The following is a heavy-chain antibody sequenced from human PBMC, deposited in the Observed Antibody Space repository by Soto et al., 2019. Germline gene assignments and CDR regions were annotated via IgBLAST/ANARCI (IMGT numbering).Heavy chain of an antibody. J-gene: IGHJ5*02. D-gene: IGHD3-3*01. CDR3: ARGGIRRITISGMVSLLFDP. Sequence: ASVKVSCKASGYTFTSYDINWVRQATGQGLEWMGWMNPNSGNTGYAQKFQGRVTMTRNTSISTAYMELSSLRSEDTAVYYCARGGIRRITISGMVSLLFDPWGQGTLVTVSS. V-gene: IGHV1-8*01. CDR2: MNPNSGNT. CDR1: GYTFTSYD.